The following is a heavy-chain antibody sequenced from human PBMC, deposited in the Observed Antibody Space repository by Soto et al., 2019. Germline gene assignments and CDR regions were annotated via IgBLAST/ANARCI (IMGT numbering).Heavy chain of an antibody. J-gene: IGHJ6*02. CDR3: ARKEKSDILTGYYPTGGYYYYGMDV. Sequence: ASVKVSCKASGGTFSSYAISWVRQAPGQGLEWMGGIIPIFGTANYAQKFQGRVTITADESTSTAYMELSSLRSEDTAVYYCARKEKSDILTGYYPTGGYYYYGMDVWGQGTTVTVSS. D-gene: IGHD3-9*01. CDR1: GGTFSSYA. CDR2: IIPIFGTA. V-gene: IGHV1-69*13.